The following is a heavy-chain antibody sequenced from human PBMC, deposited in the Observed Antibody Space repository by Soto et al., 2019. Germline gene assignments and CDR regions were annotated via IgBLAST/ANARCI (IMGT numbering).Heavy chain of an antibody. D-gene: IGHD3-3*02. CDR2: MWYDGNNQ. Sequence: QVQLVESGGGVVQPGKSLTLSCAASGFVFSNYGMHWVRQAPGKGLEWLALMWYDGNNQYYADSVRGRFTISRDTSKNTLHLQMNSLRAEDTAVYYCARGGDMSTIRSVPFDYWGQGSLVTVSS. J-gene: IGHJ4*02. V-gene: IGHV3-33*01. CDR1: GFVFSNYG. CDR3: ARGGDMSTIRSVPFDY.